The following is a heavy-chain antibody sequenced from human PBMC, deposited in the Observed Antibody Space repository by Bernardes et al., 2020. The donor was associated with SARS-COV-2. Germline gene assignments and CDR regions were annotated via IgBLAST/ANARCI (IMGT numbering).Heavy chain of an antibody. D-gene: IGHD3-22*01. CDR3: ARSRYDSSGYSFDY. J-gene: IGHJ4*02. CDR1: GFTFSSYS. Sequence: LRLSCAASGFTFSSYSMNWVRQAPGRGLEWVSFITSGSHYMYYADSLKGRFTISRDNAKNSLFLQMNSLRAEDTAVYYCARSRYDSSGYSFDYWGQGTLVTVSS. V-gene: IGHV3-21*01. CDR2: ITSGSHYM.